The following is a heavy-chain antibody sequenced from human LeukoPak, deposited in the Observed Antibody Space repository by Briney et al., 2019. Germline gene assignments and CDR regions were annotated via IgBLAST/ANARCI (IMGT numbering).Heavy chain of an antibody. D-gene: IGHD3-10*01. CDR1: GGSISSYY. CDR3: ARGSMVRGVTGLYYYYMDV. CDR2: SYYSGRT. J-gene: IGHJ6*03. V-gene: IGHV4-59*01. Sequence: SETLSLTCTVSGGSISSYYWRWIRQPPGKGLEGIGYSYYSGRTNYNPSLKSRVTISVDTSKNQFSLKLSSVTAADTAVYYCARGSMVRGVTGLYYYYMDVWGKGTTVTVSS.